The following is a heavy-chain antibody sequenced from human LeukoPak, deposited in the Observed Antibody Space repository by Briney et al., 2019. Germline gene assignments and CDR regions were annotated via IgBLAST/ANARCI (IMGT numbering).Heavy chain of an antibody. V-gene: IGHV3-43*02. J-gene: IGHJ4*02. D-gene: IGHD2-2*01. Sequence: GGSLRLSCAASGFTFDDYAMHWVRQVPGKGLEWVSLISGDGGSTYYADSVKGRFTVSRDNSKNSLYLQMNSLRTEDTALYYCAKDISRNFVVVPAADYWGQGTLVTVSS. CDR2: ISGDGGST. CDR1: GFTFDDYA. CDR3: AKDISRNFVVVPAADY.